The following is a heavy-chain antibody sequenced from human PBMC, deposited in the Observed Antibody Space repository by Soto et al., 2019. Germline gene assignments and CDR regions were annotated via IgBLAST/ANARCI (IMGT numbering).Heavy chain of an antibody. Sequence: PGVSLRLSCAACGFTFSSYAMSWVRQAPGKGLEWVSAISGSGGSIYYADSMKGRFTVSRDNAKNSVYLEMNSLSAEDTAVYYCARESEDLTSNFDYWGQGTLVTVSS. CDR3: ARESEDLTSNFDY. J-gene: IGHJ4*02. V-gene: IGHV3-23*01. CDR2: ISGSGGSI. CDR1: GFTFSSYA.